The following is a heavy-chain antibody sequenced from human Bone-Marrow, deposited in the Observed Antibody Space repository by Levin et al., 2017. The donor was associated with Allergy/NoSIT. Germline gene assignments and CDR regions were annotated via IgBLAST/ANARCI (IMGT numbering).Heavy chain of an antibody. D-gene: IGHD2-15*01. CDR1: GGTFSSYA. J-gene: IGHJ4*02. V-gene: IGHV1-69*04. CDR2: IIPILGIA. CDR3: ARDDVVVVAAPFDY. Sequence: ASVKVSCKASGGTFSSYAISWVRQAPGQGLEWMGRIIPILGIANYAQKFQGRVTITADKSTSTAYMELSSLRSEDTAVYYCARDDVVVVAAPFDYWGQGTLVTVSS.